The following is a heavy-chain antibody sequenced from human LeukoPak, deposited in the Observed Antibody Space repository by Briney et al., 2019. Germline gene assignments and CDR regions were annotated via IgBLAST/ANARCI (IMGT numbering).Heavy chain of an antibody. CDR1: GFTFTKYA. J-gene: IGHJ4*02. V-gene: IGHV3-23*01. D-gene: IGHD1-14*01. Sequence: PGGSLRLSCAVSGFTFTKYAMTWVRQAPGEGLEWVSAISDSGGSTYYADSVKGRFTISRDNSKNTLYLQMNSLRAEDTAVYYCAKGGITMTDYYFDYWGQGTLATVSS. CDR2: ISDSGGST. CDR3: AKGGITMTDYYFDY.